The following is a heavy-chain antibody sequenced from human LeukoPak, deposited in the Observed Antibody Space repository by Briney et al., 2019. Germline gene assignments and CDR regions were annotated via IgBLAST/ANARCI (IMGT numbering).Heavy chain of an antibody. D-gene: IGHD6-19*01. V-gene: IGHV4-59*01. CDR2: VFHSGST. CDR1: GGSITSYY. CDR3: TRPYSSGWYGTFSI. Sequence: PSETLSLTCTVSGGSITSYYWSWIRQPARKRLECIGHVFHSGSTNYNPSLKSRVTISVDTSKNQFSLKLSSVTAADTAVYYCTRPYSSGWYGTFSIWGQGTMVTVSS. J-gene: IGHJ3*02.